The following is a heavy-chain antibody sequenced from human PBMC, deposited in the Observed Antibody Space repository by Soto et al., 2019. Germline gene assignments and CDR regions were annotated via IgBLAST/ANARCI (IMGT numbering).Heavy chain of an antibody. Sequence: QITLNESGPTLVKPTQTLTLTCTFSGFSLTTSGVGVGWIRQSPGKAPEWLALIYWDDDKRYSPSLKSRLTITKDTSKNMVVLTMANLDPADTATYYCAHRVLRTVFGLVTTTAIYFDFWGQGTPVAVTS. D-gene: IGHD3-3*01. CDR1: GFSLTTSGVG. V-gene: IGHV2-5*02. CDR3: AHRVLRTVFGLVTTTAIYFDF. J-gene: IGHJ4*02. CDR2: IYWDDDK.